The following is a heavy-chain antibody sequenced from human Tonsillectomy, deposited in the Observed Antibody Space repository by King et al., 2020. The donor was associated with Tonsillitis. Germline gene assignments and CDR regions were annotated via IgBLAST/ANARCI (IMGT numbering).Heavy chain of an antibody. V-gene: IGHV3-15*01. CDR2: IRSKADGGTT. CDR1: GFTFSKAW. D-gene: IGHD3-9*01. CDR3: TTLLNYDILTGDYFAY. Sequence: VQLVESGGGLVKPGGSLRLSCVASGFTFSKAWMSWVRQAPGKGLEWVGRIRSKADGGTTDYAAPVKGRFTISRDDSKNTVYLQMNSLKTEDTAVYYCTTLLNYDILTGDYFAYWGQGTLVTVSS. J-gene: IGHJ4*02.